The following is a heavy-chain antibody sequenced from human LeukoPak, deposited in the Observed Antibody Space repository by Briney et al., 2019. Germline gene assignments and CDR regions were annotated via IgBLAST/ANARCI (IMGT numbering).Heavy chain of an antibody. CDR2: MYYSGST. CDR1: GGSISSSSYY. CDR3: AREWRGGGYFPAFDI. Sequence: SETLSLTCTVSGGSISSSSYYWGWIRQPPGKGLEWIGSMYYSGSTYYNPSLKSRVTISVDTSKNQFSLKLSSVTAADTAVYYCAREWRGGGYFPAFDIWGQGTMVTVSS. J-gene: IGHJ3*02. D-gene: IGHD2/OR15-2a*01. V-gene: IGHV4-39*07.